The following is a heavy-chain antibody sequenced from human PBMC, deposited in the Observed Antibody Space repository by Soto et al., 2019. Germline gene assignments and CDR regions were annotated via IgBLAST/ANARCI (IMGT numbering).Heavy chain of an antibody. Sequence: QLQLQESGSGLVKPSQTLSLTCAVSGGSISSGGYSWSWIRQPPGKGLEWIGYIYHSGSTYYNPSRKRRVTISVDRSKNQFSLKLSSVTAADTAVYYCARAAWGGNSVAHWGQGTLVTVSS. CDR2: IYHSGST. CDR3: ARAAWGGNSVAH. CDR1: GGSISSGGYS. V-gene: IGHV4-30-2*01. D-gene: IGHD3-10*01. J-gene: IGHJ4*02.